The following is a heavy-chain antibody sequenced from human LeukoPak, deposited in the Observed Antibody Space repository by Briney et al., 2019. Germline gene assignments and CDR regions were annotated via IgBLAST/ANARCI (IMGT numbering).Heavy chain of an antibody. CDR1: GYTFTTYD. J-gene: IGHJ4*02. V-gene: IGHV1-8*03. D-gene: IGHD4-17*01. CDR2: MNPTSGNI. CDR3: SRGRGSPYGDYGPVDY. Sequence: ASVKVSCKASGYTFTTYDINWVRQATGQGLEWMGWMNPTSGNIVYAQKFLGRVTITRNTSISTTYMELSSLRSEDTAVYYCSRGRGSPYGDYGPVDYWGQGTLVTVSS.